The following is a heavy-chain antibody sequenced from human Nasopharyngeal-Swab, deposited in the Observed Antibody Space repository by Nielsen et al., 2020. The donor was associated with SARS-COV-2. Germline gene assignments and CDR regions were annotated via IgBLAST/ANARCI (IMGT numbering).Heavy chain of an antibody. CDR2: INHSGST. CDR1: GGSFSGYY. CDR3: ARAHSAPWFGINYFDY. D-gene: IGHD3-10*01. V-gene: IGHV4-34*01. Sequence: GSLRLSCAVYGGSFSGYYWSWIRQPPGKGLEWIGEINHSGSTNYNPSLKSRVTISVDTSKNQFSLKLTSVTAADTAVYYCARAHSAPWFGINYFDYWGQGTLVTVSS. J-gene: IGHJ4*02.